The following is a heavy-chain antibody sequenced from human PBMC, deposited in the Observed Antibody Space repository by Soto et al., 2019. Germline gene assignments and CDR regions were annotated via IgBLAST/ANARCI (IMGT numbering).Heavy chain of an antibody. CDR1: GYTFTGYY. CDR3: ARDIPHSSTSRYYYYYGMDV. D-gene: IGHD2-2*01. CDR2: IIPIFGTA. V-gene: IGHV1-69*13. Sequence: SLKVSCKASGYTFTGYYPHWLRQAPGQGLEWMGGIIPIFGTANYAQKFQGRVTITADESTSTAYMELSSLRSEDTAVYYCARDIPHSSTSRYYYYYGMDVWRQGTTDSVSS. J-gene: IGHJ6*02.